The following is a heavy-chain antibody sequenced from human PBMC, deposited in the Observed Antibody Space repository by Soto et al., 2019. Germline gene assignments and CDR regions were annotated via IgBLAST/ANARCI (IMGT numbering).Heavy chain of an antibody. CDR3: ARVPVVVPAALHFDY. Sequence: ASVKVSCKASGYTFTSYYMHWVRQSAGQGLEWMGIINPSGGSTSYAQKFQGRVTMTRDTSTSTVYMELSSLRSEDTAVYYCARVPVVVPAALHFDYWGQGTLVTVSS. CDR1: GYTFTSYY. V-gene: IGHV1-46*01. J-gene: IGHJ4*02. CDR2: INPSGGST. D-gene: IGHD2-2*01.